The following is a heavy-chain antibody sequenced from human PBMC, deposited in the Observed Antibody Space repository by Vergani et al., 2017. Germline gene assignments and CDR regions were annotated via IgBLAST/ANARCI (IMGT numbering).Heavy chain of an antibody. Sequence: QVQLLQSGAAVRKPGSSVTVSCKASGDTFSNYAITWVRQAPGQGLQWMERMIPTFDSKNYAPRFQGRVTLTADASASTAYMELTSLTSEDTAVYFSARGASYFDSGGYADTWGQGTLVTVS. J-gene: IGHJ5*02. CDR1: GDTFSNYA. CDR2: MIPTFDSK. CDR3: ARGASYFDSGGYADT. V-gene: IGHV1-69*13. D-gene: IGHD3-22*01.